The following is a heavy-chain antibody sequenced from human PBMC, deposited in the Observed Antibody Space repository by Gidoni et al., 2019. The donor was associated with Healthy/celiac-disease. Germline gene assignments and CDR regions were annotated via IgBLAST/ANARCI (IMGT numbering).Heavy chain of an antibody. CDR2: INHSGST. V-gene: IGHV4-34*01. Sequence: QVQLQQWGAGLLKPSETLSLTCAVYGGSFSGYYWSWIRQPPWKGLEWIGEINHSGSTNYNPSLKSRVTISVDTSKNQFSLKLSSVTAADTAVYYCARGRGLLWFGELLGNYFDYWGQGTLVTVSS. CDR3: ARGRGLLWFGELLGNYFDY. J-gene: IGHJ4*02. CDR1: GGSFSGYY. D-gene: IGHD3-10*01.